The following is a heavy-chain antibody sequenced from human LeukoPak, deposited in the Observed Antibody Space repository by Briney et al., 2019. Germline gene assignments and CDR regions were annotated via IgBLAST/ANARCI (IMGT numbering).Heavy chain of an antibody. CDR3: ARARGATVNDPADY. J-gene: IGHJ4*02. Sequence: GGSLRLSCAASGFSFSVYAMNWVRQAPGKGLEWVSSFGGSGGGPWHAASVKGRFSISRDNSKNTLYLQMSSLSDEDTALYYYARARGATVNDPADYWGQGILVTVSS. CDR1: GFSFSVYA. CDR2: FGGSGGGP. D-gene: IGHD1-26*01. V-gene: IGHV3-23*01.